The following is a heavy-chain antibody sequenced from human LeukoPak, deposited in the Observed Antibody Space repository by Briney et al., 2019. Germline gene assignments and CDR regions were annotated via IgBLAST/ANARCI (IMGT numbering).Heavy chain of an antibody. V-gene: IGHV3-7*01. CDR1: GFTFSSYW. J-gene: IGHJ6*03. D-gene: IGHD3-16*01. CDR3: ARDSFGAKDYYYYMDV. Sequence: GGSLRLSCAASGFTFSSYWMSWVRQPPGKGLEWVANIKQDGSEKYYVDSVKGRFTISRDSAKNSLYLQMNSLRAEDTAVYYCARDSFGAKDYYYYMDVWGKGTTVTVSS. CDR2: IKQDGSEK.